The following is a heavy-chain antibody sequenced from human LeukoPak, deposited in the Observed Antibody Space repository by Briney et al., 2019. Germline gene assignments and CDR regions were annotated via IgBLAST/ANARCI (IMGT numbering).Heavy chain of an antibody. CDR3: AADYGDDIFWYFDL. V-gene: IGHV4-59*08. J-gene: IGHJ2*01. Sequence: SETLSLTCTVSGGSISSYYWSWIRQPPGKGLEWIGYIYYSGSTNYNPSLKSRVTISVDTSKNQFSLKLNSVTAADTALYYCAADYGDDIFWYFDLWGRGTLVTVSS. D-gene: IGHD4-17*01. CDR2: IYYSGST. CDR1: GGSISSYY.